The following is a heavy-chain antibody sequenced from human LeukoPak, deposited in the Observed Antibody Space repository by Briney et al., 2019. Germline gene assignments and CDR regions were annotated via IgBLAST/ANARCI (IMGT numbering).Heavy chain of an antibody. CDR1: GFTFSSYA. CDR3: ARDFEYSSSTGVY. V-gene: IGHV3-30-3*01. J-gene: IGHJ4*02. CDR2: ISYDGSNK. Sequence: GGSLRLSCAASGFTFSSYAMHWVRQAPGKGLEWVAVISYDGSNKYYADSVKGRFTISRDNSKNTLYLQMNSLRAEDTAVYYCARDFEYSSSTGVYWGQGTLVTVSS. D-gene: IGHD5-12*01.